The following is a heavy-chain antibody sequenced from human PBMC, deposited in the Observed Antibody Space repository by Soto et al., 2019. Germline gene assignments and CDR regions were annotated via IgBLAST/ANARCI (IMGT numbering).Heavy chain of an antibody. D-gene: IGHD4-4*01. CDR3: AKTEEYYSNYGGYYYYMDV. CDR2: IKQDGSEK. V-gene: IGHV3-7*01. Sequence: EVQLVESGGGLVQPGGSLRLSCAASGFTFSSYWMSWVRQAPGKGLEWVANIKQDGSEKYYVDSVKGRFTISRDNAKNSLYLQMNSLRAEDTAVYYCAKTEEYYSNYGGYYYYMDVWGKGTTVTVSS. J-gene: IGHJ6*03. CDR1: GFTFSSYW.